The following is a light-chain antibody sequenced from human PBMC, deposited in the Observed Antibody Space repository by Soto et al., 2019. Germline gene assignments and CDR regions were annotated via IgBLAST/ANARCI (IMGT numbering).Light chain of an antibody. CDR3: GTWDSSLSAYV. J-gene: IGLJ1*01. V-gene: IGLV1-51*01. CDR1: SSNIGAGYD. CDR2: DNN. Sequence: QSVLTQPPSVSGAPGQRVTISCTGSSSNIGAGYDVNWYQQFPGTAPKLLIYDNNKRPSGIPDRFSGSKSGTSATLGITGLQTGDEADYYCGTWDSSLSAYVFGTGTKLTVL.